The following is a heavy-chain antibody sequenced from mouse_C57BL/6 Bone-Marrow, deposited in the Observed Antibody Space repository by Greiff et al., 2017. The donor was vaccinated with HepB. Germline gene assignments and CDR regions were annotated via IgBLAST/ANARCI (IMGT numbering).Heavy chain of an antibody. Sequence: VHVKQSGPELVKPGASVKIPCKASGYTFTDYNMDWVKQSHGKSLEWIGDINPNNGGTIYNQKFKGKATLTVDKSSSTAYMELRSLTSEDTAVYYCARMGSDSPYYYAMDYWGQGTSVTVSS. V-gene: IGHV1-18*01. CDR3: ARMGSDSPYYYAMDY. CDR2: INPNNGGT. D-gene: IGHD3-2*01. CDR1: GYTFTDYN. J-gene: IGHJ4*01.